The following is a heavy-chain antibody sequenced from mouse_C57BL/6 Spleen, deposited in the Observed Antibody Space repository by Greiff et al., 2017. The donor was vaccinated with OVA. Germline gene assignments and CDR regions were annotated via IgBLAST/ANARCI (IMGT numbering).Heavy chain of an antibody. V-gene: IGHV5-4*03. CDR1: GFTFSSYA. J-gene: IGHJ2*01. CDR3: ARKGDYFDY. Sequence: DVMLVESGGGLVKPGGSLKLSCAASGFTFSSYAMSWVRQTPEKRLEWVATISDGGSYTYYPDNVKGRFTISRDNAKNNLYLQMSHLKSEDTAMYYCARKGDYFDYWGQGTTLTVSS. CDR2: ISDGGSYT.